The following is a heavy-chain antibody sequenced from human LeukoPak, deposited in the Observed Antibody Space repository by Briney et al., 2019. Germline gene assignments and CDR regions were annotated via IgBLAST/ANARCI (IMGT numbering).Heavy chain of an antibody. CDR1: GGSFNSYW. J-gene: IGHJ4*02. Sequence: SETLSLICFVSGGSFNSYWWSWLRQPAGKGLEFIGRIYTTGMTNYNPSLKSRVSMSVDTSKNKFSLELRSVTAADTADYFCARPCYTSSSYRFDYWGQGALVTVSS. D-gene: IGHD6-13*01. CDR3: ARPCYTSSSYRFDY. V-gene: IGHV4-4*07. CDR2: IYTTGMT.